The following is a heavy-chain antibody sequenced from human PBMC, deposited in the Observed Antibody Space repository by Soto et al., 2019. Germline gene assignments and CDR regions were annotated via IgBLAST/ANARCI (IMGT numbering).Heavy chain of an antibody. CDR1: GGSISSYY. V-gene: IGHV4-59*01. D-gene: IGHD5-12*01. J-gene: IGHJ4*02. Sequence: QVQLQESGPGLVKPSETLSLTCTVSGGSISSYYWSWIRQPPGKGLEWIGYIYYSGSTNYNPSLKTRVTISVDTSKNQFSLKLSSATAAATAVYYCARVRSVEMATIESYYFDYWGQGTLVTVSS. CDR2: IYYSGST. CDR3: ARVRSVEMATIESYYFDY.